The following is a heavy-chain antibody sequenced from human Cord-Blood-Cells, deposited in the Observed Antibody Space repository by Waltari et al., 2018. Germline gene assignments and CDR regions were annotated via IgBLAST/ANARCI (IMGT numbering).Heavy chain of an antibody. J-gene: IGHJ6*02. CDR1: GYYIRSGYY. V-gene: IGHV4-38-2*02. D-gene: IGHD3-16*01. CDR3: ARDLRGSSYYYGMDV. Sequence: QVQLQESGPGLVKPSETLSLTCPVSGYYIRSGYYWGWLRRTPGKGLAWIGSIYHSGITYYNPSLKSRVTISVDTSKNQFSLKLSSVTAADTAVYYCARDLRGSSYYYGMDVWGQGTTVTVSS. CDR2: IYHSGIT.